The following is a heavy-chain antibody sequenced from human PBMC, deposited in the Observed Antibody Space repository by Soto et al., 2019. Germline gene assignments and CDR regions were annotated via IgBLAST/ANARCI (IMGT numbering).Heavy chain of an antibody. J-gene: IGHJ3*02. CDR1: GYTFTSYY. CDR2: INPSGGST. CDR3: ARIHDYGDYRADDAFDI. D-gene: IGHD4-17*01. V-gene: IGHV1-46*01. Sequence: ASVKVSCKASGYTFTSYYMHWVRQAPGQGLEWMGIINPSGGSTSYAQKFQGRVTMTRDTSTSTVYMELSSLRSEDTAVYYCARIHDYGDYRADDAFDIWGQGTMVTVSS.